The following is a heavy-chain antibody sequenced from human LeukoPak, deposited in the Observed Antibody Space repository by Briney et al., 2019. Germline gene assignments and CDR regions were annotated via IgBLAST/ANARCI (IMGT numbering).Heavy chain of an antibody. D-gene: IGHD2-2*01. CDR1: AGSISSYY. CDR3: ARHQRGYCTSTSCYEFDN. V-gene: IGHV4-59*08. Sequence: SETLSLTCTVSAGSISSYYWSWIRQPPGKGLEWIAYTYYSGSTNYNRSLKSRVTISVDTSKNQFSLKLSSVTAADTAVYYCARHQRGYCTSTSCYEFDNWGQGTLVTVSS. CDR2: TYYSGST. J-gene: IGHJ4*02.